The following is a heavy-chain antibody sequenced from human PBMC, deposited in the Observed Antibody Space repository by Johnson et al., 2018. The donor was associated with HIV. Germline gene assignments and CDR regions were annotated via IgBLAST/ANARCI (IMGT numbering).Heavy chain of an antibody. D-gene: IGHD7-27*01. CDR3: APQLGIGDAFDI. CDR2: ISSSGSTI. CDR1: GFTFSSYA. J-gene: IGHJ3*02. V-gene: IGHV3-48*04. Sequence: EVQLVESGGGLVQPGGSLRLSCAASGFTFSSYAMSWVRQAPGKGLEWVSYISSSGSTIYYVDSVKGRFTISRDNAKNSLYLQMNSLRAEDTAVYYCAPQLGIGDAFDIWGQGTMVTVSS.